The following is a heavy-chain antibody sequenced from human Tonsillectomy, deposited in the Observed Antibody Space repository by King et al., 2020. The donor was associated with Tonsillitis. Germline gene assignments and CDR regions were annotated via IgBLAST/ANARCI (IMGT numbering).Heavy chain of an antibody. CDR2: IGYRSDRL. J-gene: IGHJ4*02. CDR3: AKGEGKLCSAALDH. Sequence: VQLVESGGGLVQPGRSLRLSCAASGFTFDDYAMHWVRQAPGKGLEWVSSIGYRSDRLGYAESVKGRFIISRDSAKNSLYLQMNSLRAEDTALYSCAKGEGKLCSAALDHGRQGTLVTVSS. V-gene: IGHV3-9*01. D-gene: IGHD3-10*02. CDR1: GFTFDDYA.